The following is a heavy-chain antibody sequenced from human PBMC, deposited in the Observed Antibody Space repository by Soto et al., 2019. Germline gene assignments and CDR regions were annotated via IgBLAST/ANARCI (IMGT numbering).Heavy chain of an antibody. V-gene: IGHV4-30-4*01. J-gene: IGHJ6*02. Sequence: KTSETLSLTCPLAPGSISSGDYYWSWIRQPPGTGLEWSGYIDYSGRTYYNPSLKRRVTISVDTSKNQFSLKLSPVTAADTAVYYCAREGITMLRVGMLRREYYYYGMDVWGQGTTVTVSS. CDR1: PGSISSGDYY. CDR3: AREGITMLRVGMLRREYYYYGMDV. D-gene: IGHD3-10*01. CDR2: IDYSGRT.